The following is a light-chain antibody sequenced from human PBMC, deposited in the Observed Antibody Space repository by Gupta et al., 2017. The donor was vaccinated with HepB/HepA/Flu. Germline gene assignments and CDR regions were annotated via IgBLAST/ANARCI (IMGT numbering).Light chain of an antibody. Sequence: SLPTQPPQVSAAPGHKVTISFSGSSSHLGNNYVSWYQQLPGTAPKLLIYEDNKRPSGIPDRFSGSKSGTSATLGITGLQTGDEADYYCGTWDSSLSAVVFGGGTKLTVL. CDR3: GTWDSSLSAVV. V-gene: IGLV1-51*02. CDR1: SSHLGNNY. CDR2: EDN. J-gene: IGLJ2*01.